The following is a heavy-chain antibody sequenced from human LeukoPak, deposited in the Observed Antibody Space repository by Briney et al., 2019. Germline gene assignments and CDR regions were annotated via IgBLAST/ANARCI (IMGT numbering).Heavy chain of an antibody. CDR2: INHSGST. J-gene: IGHJ4*02. V-gene: IGHV4-34*01. Sequence: SETLSLTCAVYGGSFSGYFWSWIRQPPGKGLEWIGEINHSGSTNYNPSLKSRVTISVDTSKNQFSLKLSSVTAADTAVYYCARDSESYSSSWSAPFDYWGQGTLVTVSS. CDR1: GGSFSGYF. D-gene: IGHD6-13*01. CDR3: ARDSESYSSSWSAPFDY.